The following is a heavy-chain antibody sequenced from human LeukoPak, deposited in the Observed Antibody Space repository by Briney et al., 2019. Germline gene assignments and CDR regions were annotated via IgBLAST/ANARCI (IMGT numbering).Heavy chain of an antibody. V-gene: IGHV3-23*01. D-gene: IGHD4-17*01. CDR1: GFTFSSYA. CDR3: AKDLYGDYVGDY. CDR2: IRASDGST. Sequence: PGGSLRLSCAASGFTFSSYAMSWVRQAPGKGLEWVSTIRASDGSTFYADSVKGRFTISRDNSKNTPYLQMNSLRAEDTAVYFCAKDLYGDYVGDYWGQGTLVTVSS. J-gene: IGHJ4*02.